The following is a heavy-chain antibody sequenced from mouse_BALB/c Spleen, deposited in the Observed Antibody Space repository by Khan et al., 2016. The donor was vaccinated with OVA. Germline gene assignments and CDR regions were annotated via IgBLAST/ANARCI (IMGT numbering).Heavy chain of an antibody. D-gene: IGHD2-10*02. V-gene: IGHV1-4*01. CDR1: GYTFTNYT. CDR2: INPSSGYF. J-gene: IGHJ2*02. Sequence: QVQLKQSGAELARPGATVKISCKASGYTFTNYTMHWVQQRPGKGLEWIGYINPSSGYFNYNQKFKEKAIFTADNSSSTAYMQLTSLTSDYSAVYCAVRIPFPPYVFDSWGQGTSLTVSS. CDR3: VRIPFPPYVFDS.